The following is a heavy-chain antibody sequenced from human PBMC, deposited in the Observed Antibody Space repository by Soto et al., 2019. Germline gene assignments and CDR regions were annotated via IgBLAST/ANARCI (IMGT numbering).Heavy chain of an antibody. Sequence: SETLSLTCTVSGGSISNYYWTWIRQPAGKGLEWIGRIYTSGSTNYNPSLKSRVTMSVDTSKNQFSLKLSSVTAADTALYYCARQTTYSSSWYDYWGHRTLVTVSS. CDR2: IYTSGST. J-gene: IGHJ4*03. CDR1: GGSISNYY. V-gene: IGHV4-4*07. D-gene: IGHD6-13*01. CDR3: ARQTTYSSSWYDY.